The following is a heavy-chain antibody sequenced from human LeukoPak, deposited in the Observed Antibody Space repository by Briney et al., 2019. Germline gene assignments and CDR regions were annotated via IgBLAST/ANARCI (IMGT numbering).Heavy chain of an antibody. J-gene: IGHJ4*02. CDR3: ARVGGYYYDSSSDY. Sequence: GGSLRLSCAASGFTFSSYAMHWVRQAPGKGLECVSAISSNGGSTYYANSVKGRFTISGDNSKNTLYLQMGSLRAEDMAVYYCARVGGYYYDSSSDYWGQGTLVTVSS. V-gene: IGHV3-64*01. CDR2: ISSNGGST. CDR1: GFTFSSYA. D-gene: IGHD3-22*01.